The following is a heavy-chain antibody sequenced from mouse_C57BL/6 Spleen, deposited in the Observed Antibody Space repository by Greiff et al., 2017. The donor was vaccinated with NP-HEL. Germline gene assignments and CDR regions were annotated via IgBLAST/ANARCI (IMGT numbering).Heavy chain of an antibody. V-gene: IGHV1-76*01. CDR3: ARGGGDYFDY. Sequence: QVQLKQSGAELVRPGASVKLSCKASGYPFPDSYINWVKQRPGQGLEWIARFYPGSGNTYYTGKFKGKATLTAEKSSSTAYMQLSSLTSEDSAVYFCARGGGDYFDYWGQGTTLTVSS. D-gene: IGHD1-1*02. CDR2: FYPGSGNT. CDR1: GYPFPDSY. J-gene: IGHJ2*01.